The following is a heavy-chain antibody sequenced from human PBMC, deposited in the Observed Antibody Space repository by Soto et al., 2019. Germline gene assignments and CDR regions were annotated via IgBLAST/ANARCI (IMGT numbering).Heavy chain of an antibody. CDR2: ISTYSGDT. D-gene: IGHD5-12*01. V-gene: IGHV1-18*01. Sequence: VASVKVSCKASGYTFFTYDISWVRQAPGQGLEWMGWISTYSGDTKYAQKFQGRVTMTTDTSTTTAYLELRSLGSDDTAVYYCARHHGPTTSENWFDPWGQGTLVTVSS. CDR3: ARHHGPTTSENWFDP. CDR1: GYTFFTYD. J-gene: IGHJ5*02.